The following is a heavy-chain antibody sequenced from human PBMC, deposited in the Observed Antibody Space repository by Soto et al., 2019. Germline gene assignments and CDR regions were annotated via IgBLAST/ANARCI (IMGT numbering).Heavy chain of an antibody. Sequence: EVQLLESGGDLVQPGGSLRLSCTASGFTFNTYAMSWVRQAPGKGLEWISAISGGGGSTYYADSVKGRFSISRDNSKNTLSLQMNTLRAEDTAVYFCAKAAKSAWVASRIDYWGQGTLVTVSS. CDR1: GFTFNTYA. CDR2: ISGGGGST. D-gene: IGHD2-15*01. CDR3: AKAAKSAWVASRIDY. V-gene: IGHV3-23*01. J-gene: IGHJ4*02.